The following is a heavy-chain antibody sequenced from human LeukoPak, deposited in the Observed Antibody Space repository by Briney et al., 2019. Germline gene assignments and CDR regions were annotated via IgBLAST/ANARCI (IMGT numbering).Heavy chain of an antibody. D-gene: IGHD1-26*01. CDR1: GGSISSSSYY. Sequence: KTSETLSLTCTVSGGSISSSSYYWGWIRQPPGKGLEWIGSIYYSGSTYYNPSLKSRVTISVDTSKNQFSLKLSSVTAADTAVYYCARHLGGGSYRTGFDYWGQGTLVTVSS. V-gene: IGHV4-39*01. CDR2: IYYSGST. J-gene: IGHJ4*02. CDR3: ARHLGGGSYRTGFDY.